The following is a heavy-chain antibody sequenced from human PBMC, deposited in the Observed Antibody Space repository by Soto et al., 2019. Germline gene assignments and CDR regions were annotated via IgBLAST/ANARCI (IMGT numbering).Heavy chain of an antibody. Sequence: SETLSLTCTVSGDSISSNNNYWSWIRQPPGEGLEWIGFISYSGTTSYSPSLKSRVAISLDTSKNQFSLRLSSVTAADTAVYYCARGSVRKPNTFYYASDSTRQNWFDPRAQGSSVTVSS. CDR3: ARGSVRKPNTFYYASDSTRQNWFDP. CDR2: ISYSGTT. V-gene: IGHV4-30-4*01. D-gene: IGHD3-10*01. J-gene: IGHJ5*02. CDR1: GDSISSNNNY.